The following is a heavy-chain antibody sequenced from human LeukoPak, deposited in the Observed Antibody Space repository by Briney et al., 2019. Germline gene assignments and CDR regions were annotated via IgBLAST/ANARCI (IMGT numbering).Heavy chain of an antibody. CDR2: MNPNSGGT. Sequence: GASVKVSCKASGYTFTSYDINWVRQATGQGLEWMGWMNPNSGGTNYAQKFQGRVTMTRDTSISTAYMELSRLRSDDTAVYYCARDPAAAADFYYYYGMDVWGQGTTVTVSS. CDR3: ARDPAAAADFYYYYGMDV. D-gene: IGHD6-13*01. CDR1: GYTFTSYD. J-gene: IGHJ6*02. V-gene: IGHV1-2*02.